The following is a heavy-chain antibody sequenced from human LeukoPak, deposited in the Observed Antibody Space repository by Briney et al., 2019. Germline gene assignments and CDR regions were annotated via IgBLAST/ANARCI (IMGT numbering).Heavy chain of an antibody. V-gene: IGHV3-23*01. CDR3: ARDEDTSALSEY. CDR2: ISNNGDRT. Sequence: GGSLRLSCAGSGFTFSSNTMSWVRQAPGKGLEWVSAISNNGDRTDYADSVKVRFTFSRDNSKTTLYLHMDSLRAEDTAVYYCARDEDTSALSEYWGQGTLVTVSS. J-gene: IGHJ4*02. CDR1: GFTFSSNT. D-gene: IGHD2/OR15-2a*01.